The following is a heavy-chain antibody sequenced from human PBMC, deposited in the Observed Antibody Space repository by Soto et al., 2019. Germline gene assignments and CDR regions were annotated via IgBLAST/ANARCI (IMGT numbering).Heavy chain of an antibody. CDR3: AKVVLMVYAIDY. V-gene: IGHV3-23*01. Sequence: EVQLLESGGGLVQPGGSLRLSCAASGFTFSSYDMSWVRQAPGKGLEWVSAISGSGGSTYYADSVKGRFTISRDNSKNTLYLQMNSLRAEDTAVYYCAKVVLMVYAIDYWGQGTLVTVSS. J-gene: IGHJ4*02. CDR1: GFTFSSYD. D-gene: IGHD2-8*01. CDR2: ISGSGGST.